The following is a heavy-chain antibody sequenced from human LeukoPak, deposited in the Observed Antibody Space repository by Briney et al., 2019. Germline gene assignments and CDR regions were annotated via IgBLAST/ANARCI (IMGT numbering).Heavy chain of an antibody. Sequence: VASVKVSCKASGYTFTSYYMHWVRQAPGQGLEWMGKINPSGGSTSYAQKFQGRVTMTRDMSTSTVYMELSSLRSEDTAVYYCARVGGSLSVAGTLWDYWGQGTLVTVSS. J-gene: IGHJ4*02. D-gene: IGHD6-19*01. CDR3: ARVGGSLSVAGTLWDY. CDR2: INPSGGST. CDR1: GYTFTSYY. V-gene: IGHV1-46*01.